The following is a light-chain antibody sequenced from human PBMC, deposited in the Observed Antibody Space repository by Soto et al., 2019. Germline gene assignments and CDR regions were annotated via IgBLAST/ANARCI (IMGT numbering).Light chain of an antibody. J-gene: IGKJ1*01. Sequence: IGLTQSPGTLSLSTGERATLSCRASQSVSSNFLAWFQQKPGQAPRLLIYAASSRATGIPDRFSGSGSGTDFTLTISRLEPEDFAVYYCQQYGSSPQTFGQGTNV. CDR1: QSVSSNF. V-gene: IGKV3-20*01. CDR3: QQYGSSPQT. CDR2: AAS.